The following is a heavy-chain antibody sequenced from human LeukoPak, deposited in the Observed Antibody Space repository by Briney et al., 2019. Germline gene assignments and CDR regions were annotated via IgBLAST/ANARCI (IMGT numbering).Heavy chain of an antibody. J-gene: IGHJ4*02. D-gene: IGHD3-3*01. CDR1: GYSISRDYY. CDR2: IYHSGDT. V-gene: IGHV4-38-2*02. CDR3: ARTSIEDFGVVIALDY. Sequence: SETLSLTCTVSGYSISRDYYWGWIRQPPGEGLEWIGSIYHSGDTHYSPSLRSRVTISVDTSKNQFSLKLSSVTAADTAVYYCARTSIEDFGVVIALDYWGQGTLVTVSS.